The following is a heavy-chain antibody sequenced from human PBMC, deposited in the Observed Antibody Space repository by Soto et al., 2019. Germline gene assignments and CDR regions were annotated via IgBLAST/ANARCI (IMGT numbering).Heavy chain of an antibody. CDR3: ARESGLNYYDSSGYYY. J-gene: IGHJ4*02. Sequence: GGSLRLSCAASGFTFSSYEMNWVRQAPGKGLEWVSYISSSGSTIYYADSVKGRFTISRDNAKNSLYLQMNSLRAEDTAVYYCARESGLNYYDSSGYYYWGQGTLVTVSS. D-gene: IGHD3-22*01. V-gene: IGHV3-48*03. CDR1: GFTFSSYE. CDR2: ISSSGSTI.